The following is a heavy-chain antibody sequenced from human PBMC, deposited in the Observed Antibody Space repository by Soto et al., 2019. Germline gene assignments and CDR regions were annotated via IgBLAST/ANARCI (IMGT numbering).Heavy chain of an antibody. CDR1: GGCGSSGIYY. V-gene: IGHV4-61*01. CDR2: IYYSGST. Sequence: SLWRNRIVRGGCGSSGIYYWSWIRHPPAKGLEWIGYIYYSGSTNYNPSLKSRVTISVDTSKNQFSLKLSSVTAADTAVYYCARDSTKWATGTTRAFDYWGQRTLVTVSS. J-gene: IGHJ4*02. D-gene: IGHD1-7*01. CDR3: ARDSTKWATGTTRAFDY.